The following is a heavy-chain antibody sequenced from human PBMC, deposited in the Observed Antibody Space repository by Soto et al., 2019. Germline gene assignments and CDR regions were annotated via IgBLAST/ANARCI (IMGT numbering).Heavy chain of an antibody. D-gene: IGHD4-17*01. CDR3: ARTLYGDNVDY. V-gene: IGHV1-8*01. CDR1: GYTFTSYD. Sequence: QVQLVQSGAEVKKPGASVKVSCKASGYTFTSYDINWEGQATGQGLEWMGWMNPNSGNTGYAKKVQGRDTMNKNTSISTTYMELSSLRSEDTAVYYCARTLYGDNVDYWGQGTLVTVSS. CDR2: MNPNSGNT. J-gene: IGHJ4*02.